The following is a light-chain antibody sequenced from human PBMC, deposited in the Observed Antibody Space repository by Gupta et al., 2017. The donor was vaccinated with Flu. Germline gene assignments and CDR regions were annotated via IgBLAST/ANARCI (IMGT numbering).Light chain of an antibody. CDR2: AVN. J-gene: IGLJ2*01. CDR3: FPNAGKNSAPVV. V-gene: IGLV2-23*02. CDR1: SSSIGSYNL. Sequence: QSGLTQPASVSGSPGQSITISCSGTSSSIGSYNLVSWYQHHPGKVPQLILYAVNHRPSGGSNPLSGSQSGNTAALTIPGIPAEEGAVYYCFPNAGKNSAPVVVGGGTKGTVL.